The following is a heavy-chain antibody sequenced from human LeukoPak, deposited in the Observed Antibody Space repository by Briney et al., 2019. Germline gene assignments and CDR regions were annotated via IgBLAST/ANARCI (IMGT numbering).Heavy chain of an antibody. CDR1: GGSISSYY. J-gene: IGHJ6*02. Sequence: PSETLSLTCTVSGGSISSYYWSWIRQPPGKGLEWIGYIYYSGSTNYNPSLKSRVTISVGTSKNQFSLKLSSVTAADTAVYYCARGVGTTAHYYYGMDVWGQGTTVTVSS. D-gene: IGHD1-1*01. CDR3: ARGVGTTAHYYYGMDV. CDR2: IYYSGST. V-gene: IGHV4-59*01.